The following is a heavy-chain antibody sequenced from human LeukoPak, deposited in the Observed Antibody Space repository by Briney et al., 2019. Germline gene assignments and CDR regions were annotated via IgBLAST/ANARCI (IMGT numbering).Heavy chain of an antibody. CDR3: ARHDYDFWSGYHYYMDV. J-gene: IGHJ6*03. CDR1: GGTFSSYT. V-gene: IGHV1-69*02. D-gene: IGHD3-3*01. CDR2: IIPILGIA. Sequence: SVKVSCKASGGTFSSYTISWVRQALGQGLEWMGRIIPILGIANYAQKFQGRVTITADKSTSTAYMELSSLRSEDTAVYYCARHDYDFWSGYHYYMDVWGKGTAVTVSS.